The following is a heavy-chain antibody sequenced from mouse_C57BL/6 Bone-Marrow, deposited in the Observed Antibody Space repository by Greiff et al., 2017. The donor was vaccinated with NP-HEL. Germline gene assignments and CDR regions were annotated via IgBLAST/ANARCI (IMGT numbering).Heavy chain of an antibody. CDR3: ANWDVWFAY. Sequence: VQRVESGAELARPGASVKLSCKASGYTFTSYGISWVKQRTGQGLEWIGEIYPRSGNTYYNEKFKGKATLTADKSSSTAYMELRSLTSEDSAVYFCANWDVWFAYWGQGTLVTVSA. J-gene: IGHJ3*01. D-gene: IGHD4-1*01. CDR2: IYPRSGNT. V-gene: IGHV1-81*01. CDR1: GYTFTSYG.